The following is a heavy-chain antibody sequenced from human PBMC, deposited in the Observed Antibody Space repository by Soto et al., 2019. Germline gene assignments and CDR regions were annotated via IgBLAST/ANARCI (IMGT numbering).Heavy chain of an antibody. J-gene: IGHJ4*02. CDR2: IYSSGST. D-gene: IGHD3-10*01. Sequence: SETLSLTCTVSGGSIGSPNNYWVWIRQSPGRGLEWIGAIYSSGSTYFPPSLKSRVAISMDTSNNYFSLRLMSVTAADTAVYYCARRERRFGELLLGYWGQGTLVTVSS. V-gene: IGHV4-39*02. CDR1: GGSIGSPNNY. CDR3: ARRERRFGELLLGY.